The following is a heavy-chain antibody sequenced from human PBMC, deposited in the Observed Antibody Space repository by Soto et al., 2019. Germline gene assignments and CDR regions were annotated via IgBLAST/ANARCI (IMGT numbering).Heavy chain of an antibody. CDR2: IYKSGGT. CDR1: GGSISSGDYY. CDR3: ARETSGYYWYFDL. J-gene: IGHJ2*01. Sequence: QVQLQESGPGLVKPSQTLSLTCTVSGGSISSGDYYWSWIRQPPGKGLEWIGYIYKSGGTYYNPSLKSRLNIAVDTSKNQFSLKLTSVTAADTAVYYCARETSGYYWYFDLWGRCTLVTVSS. D-gene: IGHD3-22*01. V-gene: IGHV4-30-4*01.